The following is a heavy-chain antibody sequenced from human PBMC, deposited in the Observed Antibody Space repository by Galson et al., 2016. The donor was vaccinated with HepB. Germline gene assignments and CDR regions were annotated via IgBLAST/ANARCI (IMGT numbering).Heavy chain of an antibody. V-gene: IGHV3-11*06. J-gene: IGHJ4*02. D-gene: IGHD3-16*01. CDR2: ISRSSSYI. CDR1: GFTLSDYY. CDR3: AREGRGAYSNTIDS. Sequence: SLRLSCAASGFTLSDYYMSWIRQAPGKGLEWISYISRSSSYIIYADSVKGRFTISRDDAKNSLYLQMNSLRAEDTAVYYCAREGRGAYSNTIDSWGQGTLVTISS.